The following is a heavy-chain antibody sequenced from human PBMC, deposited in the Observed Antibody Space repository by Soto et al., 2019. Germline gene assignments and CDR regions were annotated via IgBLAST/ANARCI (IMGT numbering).Heavy chain of an antibody. CDR3: ARDPFQPVGL. J-gene: IGHJ4*02. CDR1: GFTVAHTY. Sequence: PGGSLRLSCSASGFTVAHTYMSWVRQAPGRGLEWVSVIYPGGTTYYADSVKGRFTVSRDNSKNTLYLQINSLRADDTAIYYCARDPFQPVGLWGQGTLVTVSS. D-gene: IGHD1-26*01. V-gene: IGHV3-66*01. CDR2: IYPGGTT.